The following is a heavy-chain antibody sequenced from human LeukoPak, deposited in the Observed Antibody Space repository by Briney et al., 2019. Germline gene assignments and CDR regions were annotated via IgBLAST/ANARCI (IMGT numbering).Heavy chain of an antibody. CDR2: ISGSGGST. Sequence: GGSLRLSCAASGFTFSSYAMSWDRQAPGKGLERVSAISGSGGSTYYADSVKGRFTISRDNSKNTLYLQMNSLRAEDTAVYYCAKWWIVGATSYYFDYWGQGTLVTVSS. CDR1: GFTFSSYA. J-gene: IGHJ4*02. CDR3: AKWWIVGATSYYFDY. D-gene: IGHD1-26*01. V-gene: IGHV3-23*01.